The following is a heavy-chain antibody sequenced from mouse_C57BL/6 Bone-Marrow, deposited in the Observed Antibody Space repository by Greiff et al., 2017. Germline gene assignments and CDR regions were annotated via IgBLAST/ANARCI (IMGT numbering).Heavy chain of an antibody. CDR3: ARGVYYGSSDY. J-gene: IGHJ2*01. D-gene: IGHD1-1*01. Sequence: QVHVKQPGAELVKPGASVKLSCKASGYTFTSYWMHWVKQRPGQGLEWIGMIHPNSGSTNYNEQVKSKPTLPVDKSSSTAYMQLISLTSEDAAVYYGARGVYYGSSDYWDQVTTLTVSS. CDR1: GYTFTSYW. V-gene: IGHV1-64*01. CDR2: IHPNSGST.